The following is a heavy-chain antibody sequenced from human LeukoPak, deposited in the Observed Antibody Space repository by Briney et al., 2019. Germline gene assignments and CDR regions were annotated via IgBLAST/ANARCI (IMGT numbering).Heavy chain of an antibody. Sequence: PGGSLRLSCAASGFTVSSNYMSWVRQAPGKGLEWVSAISGSGGSTYYADSVKGRFTISRDNSKNTLYLQMNSLRAEDTAVYYCAKEEGRSSSSANWGQGTLVTVSS. D-gene: IGHD6-13*01. CDR3: AKEEGRSSSSAN. CDR2: ISGSGGST. J-gene: IGHJ4*02. CDR1: GFTVSSNY. V-gene: IGHV3-23*01.